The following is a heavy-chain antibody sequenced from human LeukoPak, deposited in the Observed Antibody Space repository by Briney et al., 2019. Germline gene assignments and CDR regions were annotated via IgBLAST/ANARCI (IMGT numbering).Heavy chain of an antibody. CDR2: IYYDGSNK. V-gene: IGHV3-33*01. J-gene: IGHJ4*02. CDR3: ARDWKTNSFDY. CDR1: EFG. D-gene: IGHD1-1*01. Sequence: GGSLRLSCAASEFGMHWVRQAPGRGPGWVAFIYYDGSNKYYADYVKGRFTISRDISKNTLYLQMDSLRAEDTAIYYCARDWKTNSFDYWGQGTLVTVSS.